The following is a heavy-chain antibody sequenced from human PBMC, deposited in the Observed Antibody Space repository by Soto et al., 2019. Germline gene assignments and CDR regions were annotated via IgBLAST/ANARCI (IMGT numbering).Heavy chain of an antibody. CDR3: ARRLPYGGDSA. CDR2: IFYSGTT. CDR1: GGSIDNSIYY. J-gene: IGHJ5*02. Sequence: QLQLQESGPGLVKPSETLSLTCTVSGGSIDNSIYYWAWIRQPPGKGLEWIGSIFYSGTTYYNPSLKSRVTISVDTPNNQFSLKLSSVTAADTAVYYCARRLPYGGDSAWGQGTLVTVSS. D-gene: IGHD2-21*02. V-gene: IGHV4-39*01.